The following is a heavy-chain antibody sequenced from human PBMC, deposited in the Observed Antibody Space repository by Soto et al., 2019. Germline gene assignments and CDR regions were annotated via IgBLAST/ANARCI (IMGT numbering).Heavy chain of an antibody. V-gene: IGHV1-69*13. Sequence: SVKVSCKAFGGTFSSYAISWVRQAPGQGLEWMGGIVPIFGTADYAQKFQGRVTITADESTSTAYMELSSLRSEDTAVYYCARDQFQAVDGTLNWFAPWGQGTLVTVSS. CDR2: IVPIFGTA. CDR3: ARDQFQAVDGTLNWFAP. D-gene: IGHD6-13*01. CDR1: GGTFSSYA. J-gene: IGHJ5*02.